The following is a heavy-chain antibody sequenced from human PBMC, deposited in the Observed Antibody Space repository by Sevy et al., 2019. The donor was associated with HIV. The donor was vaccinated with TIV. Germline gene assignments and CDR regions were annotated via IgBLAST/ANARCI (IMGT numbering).Heavy chain of an antibody. Sequence: SETLSLTCTVSGGSVSSGSYYWSWIRQPPGKGLEWIGYIYYSGSTNYNPSLKSRVTISVDTSKNEFSLKLSSVTAADTAVYYCARSRVITGTFDYWGQGTLVTVSS. J-gene: IGHJ4*02. D-gene: IGHD1-20*01. V-gene: IGHV4-61*01. CDR3: ARSRVITGTFDY. CDR2: IYYSGST. CDR1: GGSVSSGSYY.